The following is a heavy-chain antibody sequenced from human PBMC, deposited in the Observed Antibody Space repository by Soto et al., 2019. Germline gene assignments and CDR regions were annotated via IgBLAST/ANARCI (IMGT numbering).Heavy chain of an antibody. CDR2: MYYSGST. Sequence: QAQLQESGPGLVRPSQTLSLTCTVSGASISSDGYYWGWIRQHPGKGLEYIAYMYYSGSTYYNPSLKSRVTMSVDASKNQFSLKLSSVTAADPAVYYCARSRQTVTSRFDFWGQGARVTVSS. D-gene: IGHD4-17*01. CDR1: GASISSDGYY. V-gene: IGHV4-31*03. CDR3: ARSRQTVTSRFDF. J-gene: IGHJ4*02.